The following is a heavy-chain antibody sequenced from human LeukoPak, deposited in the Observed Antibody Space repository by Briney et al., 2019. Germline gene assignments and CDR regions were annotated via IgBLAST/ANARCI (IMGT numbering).Heavy chain of an antibody. CDR3: ARHSSEWFKLVLYFDY. J-gene: IGHJ4*02. V-gene: IGHV4-4*07. CDR1: GGSIRNYY. CDR2: IYTSGST. Sequence: SETLSLTCNVSGGSIRNYYWTWIRQPAGKPLEWIGHIYTSGSTKYNPSLKSRVTISVDTSKNQFSLKLSSVTAADTAVYYCARHSSEWFKLVLYFDYWGQGTLVTVSS. D-gene: IGHD2/OR15-2a*01.